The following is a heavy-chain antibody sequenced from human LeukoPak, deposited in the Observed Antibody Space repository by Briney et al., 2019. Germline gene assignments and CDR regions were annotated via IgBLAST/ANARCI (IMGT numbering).Heavy chain of an antibody. CDR2: ISSGSSYI. Sequence: GGSLRLSCAASGFTFSSYTMNWVRQAPGKGLEWVSSISSGSSYIYYADSVKGRSTLSRDNAKNSLYLQMSSLRAEDTAVYYCARGYGDYAYWGQGTLVTVSS. CDR1: GFTFSSYT. J-gene: IGHJ4*02. D-gene: IGHD4-17*01. CDR3: ARGYGDYAY. V-gene: IGHV3-21*01.